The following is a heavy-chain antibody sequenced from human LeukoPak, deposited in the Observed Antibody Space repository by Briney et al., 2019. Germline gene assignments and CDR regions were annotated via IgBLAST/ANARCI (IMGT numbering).Heavy chain of an antibody. V-gene: IGHV3-7*05. CDR1: GFTFSSYW. CDR3: ARDQRYCSSSSCPWEPFDY. Sequence: GGSLRLSCAASGFTFSSYWMSWVRQAPGKGLEWVANIKQNGSEKYYVDSVKGRFTISRDNAKNSLYLQMNSLRAEDTAVYYCARDQRYCSSSSCPWEPFDYWGQGTLVTVSS. D-gene: IGHD2-2*01. J-gene: IGHJ4*02. CDR2: IKQNGSEK.